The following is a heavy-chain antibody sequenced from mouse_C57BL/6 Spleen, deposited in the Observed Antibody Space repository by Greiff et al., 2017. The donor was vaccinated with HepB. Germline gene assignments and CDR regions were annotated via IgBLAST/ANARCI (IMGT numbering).Heavy chain of an antibody. D-gene: IGHD3-3*01. CDR1: GFTFSSYA. CDR3: AREGGTAWFAY. CDR2: ISDGGSYT. J-gene: IGHJ3*01. V-gene: IGHV5-4*01. Sequence: EVQLMESGGGLVKPGGSLKLSCAASGFTFSSYAMSWVRQTPEKRLEWVATISDGGSYTYYPDNVKGRFTISRDNAKNNLYLQMSHLKSEDTAMYYCAREGGTAWFAYWGQGTLVTVSA.